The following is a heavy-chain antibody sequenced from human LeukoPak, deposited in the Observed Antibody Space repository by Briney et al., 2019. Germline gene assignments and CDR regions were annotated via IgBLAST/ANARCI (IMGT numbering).Heavy chain of an antibody. CDR1: GYTFTSYY. CDR2: INPSGGST. D-gene: IGHD3-10*01. CDR3: ARGITMVRGKNWFDP. V-gene: IGHV1-46*01. Sequence: ATVKVSCKASGYTFTSYYMHWVRQAPGQGLEWMGIINPSGGSTSYAQKFQGRVTMTRDTSTSTVYMELSSLRSEDTAVYYCARGITMVRGKNWFDPWGQGTLVTVSS. J-gene: IGHJ5*02.